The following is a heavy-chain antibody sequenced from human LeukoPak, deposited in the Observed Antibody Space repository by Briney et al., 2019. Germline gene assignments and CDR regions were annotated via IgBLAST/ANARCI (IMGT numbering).Heavy chain of an antibody. CDR2: ISYDGSNK. CDR3: AKQFLWFGELSHFDY. D-gene: IGHD3-10*01. V-gene: IGHV3-30*04. CDR1: GFTFSSYA. Sequence: GGSLRLSCAASGFTFSSYAMHWVRQAPGKGLEWVAVISYDGSNKYYADSVKGRFTISRDNSKNTLYLQMNSLRAEDTAVYYCAKQFLWFGELSHFDYWGQGTLVTVSS. J-gene: IGHJ4*02.